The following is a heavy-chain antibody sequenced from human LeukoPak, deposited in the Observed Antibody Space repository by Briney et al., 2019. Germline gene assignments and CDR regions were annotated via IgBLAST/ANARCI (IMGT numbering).Heavy chain of an antibody. J-gene: IGHJ3*02. CDR2: ISSSSSYI. V-gene: IGHV3-21*01. D-gene: IGHD6-25*01. CDR1: GFTFSSYS. CDR3: ARLAAQDAFDI. Sequence: PGGSLRLSCAASGFTFSSYSMNWVRQAPGKGLEWVSSISSSSSYIYYADSVKGRFTISRDNAKNPLYLQMNGLRAEDTAVYYCARLAAQDAFDIWGQGTMVTVSS.